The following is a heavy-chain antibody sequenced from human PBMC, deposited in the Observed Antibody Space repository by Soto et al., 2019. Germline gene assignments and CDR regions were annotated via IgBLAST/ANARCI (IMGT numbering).Heavy chain of an antibody. V-gene: IGHV5-51*01. CDR3: ARAYCGGDCYSLFDY. D-gene: IGHD2-21*02. J-gene: IGHJ4*02. Sequence: PGESLKISCKGPGYRFTSYWIGWVRQMPGKGLEWMGIIYPGDSDTRYSPSFQGQVTISADKSISTAYLQWSSLKASDTAMYYCARAYCGGDCYSLFDYWGQGTLVTVSS. CDR1: GYRFTSYW. CDR2: IYPGDSDT.